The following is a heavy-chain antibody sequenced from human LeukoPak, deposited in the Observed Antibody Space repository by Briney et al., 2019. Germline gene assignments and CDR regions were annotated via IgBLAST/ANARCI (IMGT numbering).Heavy chain of an antibody. CDR3: TRHTSSGVTTGGLDY. CDR2: ISSSSTDI. V-gene: IGHV3-21*01. D-gene: IGHD4-17*01. CDR1: GVAFSSDS. J-gene: IGHJ4*02. Sequence: GGSLRLSCAASGVAFSSDSMNWVRQAPGKGVEWVSSISSSSTDIYYADSVTPRFTISRHNAQPSLYLQMNSLRAEDTPTYYCTRHTSSGVTTGGLDYSGQGTLVTVSS.